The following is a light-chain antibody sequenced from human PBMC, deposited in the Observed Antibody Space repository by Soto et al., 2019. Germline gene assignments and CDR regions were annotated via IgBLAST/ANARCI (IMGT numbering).Light chain of an antibody. J-gene: IGLJ2*01. CDR1: RDDVGGYNY. V-gene: IGLV2-8*01. Sequence: QSVLTQPPSASGSPGQSVTISCTGTRDDVGGYNYVSWFQHHPGKAPKLMIYEVYKRPSGVPARFSGSKSGNTASLTVSGLQAGDEAIYYCSSYVTSNVVVFGEGTKLTVL. CDR3: SSYVTSNVVV. CDR2: EVY.